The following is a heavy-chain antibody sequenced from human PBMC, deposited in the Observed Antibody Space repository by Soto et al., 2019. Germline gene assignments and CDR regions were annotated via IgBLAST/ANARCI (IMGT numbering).Heavy chain of an antibody. CDR2: IYSAGSA. J-gene: IGHJ4*02. D-gene: IGHD6-13*01. V-gene: IGHV3-66*01. CDR3: TRVYSSSYHYFDY. Sequence: EVQLVESGGGLVQPGGSLRLSCAASGFTVSSYHMSWVRQAPGKGLEWVSIIYSAGSADFADSVKGRFTISRDNSKNTLYLQISSLRAEDTAVYYCTRVYSSSYHYFDYWGQGTLVTVSS. CDR1: GFTVSSYH.